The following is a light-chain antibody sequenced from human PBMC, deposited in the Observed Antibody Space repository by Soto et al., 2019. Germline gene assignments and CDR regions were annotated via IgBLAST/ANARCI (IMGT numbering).Light chain of an antibody. CDR3: QQYNSYPWT. CDR1: QSISSC. J-gene: IGKJ1*01. V-gene: IGKV1-5*01. Sequence: DSQMTQSPSTLSASVGDRFTITCRASQSISSCFAWYQQKPGKAPKLLIYDASSLESGVPSRFSGSGSGTEFTLTIRSQQPDDLATYYCQQYNSYPWTFGQGTKVQIK. CDR2: DAS.